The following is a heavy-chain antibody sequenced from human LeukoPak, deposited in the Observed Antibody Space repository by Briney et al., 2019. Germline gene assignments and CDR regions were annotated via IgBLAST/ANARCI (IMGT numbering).Heavy chain of an antibody. V-gene: IGHV4-61*01. Sequence: SETLSLTYTVSGDPVSRGSYYWSWIRQPPGKELEWIGYVYHTGSTNYNPSLKSRVTISVDTSKNQFSLKLSSVTAADTAVYYCARGGERDIVVVPAAEFDYWGQGTLVTVSS. J-gene: IGHJ4*02. CDR1: GDPVSRGSYY. CDR3: ARGGERDIVVVPAAEFDY. D-gene: IGHD2-2*01. CDR2: VYHTGST.